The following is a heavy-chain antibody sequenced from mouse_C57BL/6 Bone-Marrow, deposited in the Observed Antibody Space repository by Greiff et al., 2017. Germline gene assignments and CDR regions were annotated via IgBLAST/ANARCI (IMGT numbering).Heavy chain of an antibody. J-gene: IGHJ2*01. D-gene: IGHD2-3*01. V-gene: IGHV1-64*01. Sequence: QVQLQQPGAELVKPGASLKLSCTASGYTFTSYWMHWVQQRPGQGLEWLGMIHPNSGSTNYTETFKSKATLAVDKASSTVYMQLSSLTSEDSAVYYCASDYDDYYGDYWGQGTTLTVSS. CDR3: ASDYDDYYGDY. CDR2: IHPNSGST. CDR1: GYTFTSYW.